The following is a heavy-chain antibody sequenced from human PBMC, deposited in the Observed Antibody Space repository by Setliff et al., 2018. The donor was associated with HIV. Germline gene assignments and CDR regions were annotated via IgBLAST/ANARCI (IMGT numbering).Heavy chain of an antibody. CDR1: GGSFSGYY. Sequence: PETLSLTCAVYGGSFSGYYWIWIRQPPGKGLEWIGEINHSESTNYNPSLKSRVTLSVDTSKNQFSLSLSSVTAADTAVYYCARGDSGYDFHYGMDVWGQGTTVTVSS. CDR3: ARGDSGYDFHYGMDV. CDR2: INHSEST. V-gene: IGHV4-34*01. D-gene: IGHD3-22*01. J-gene: IGHJ6*02.